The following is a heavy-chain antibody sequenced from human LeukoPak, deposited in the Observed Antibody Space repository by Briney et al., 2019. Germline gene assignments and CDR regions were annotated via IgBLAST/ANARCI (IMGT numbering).Heavy chain of an antibody. V-gene: IGHV1-2*02. J-gene: IGHJ4*02. D-gene: IGHD4-11*01. CDR2: INPNGGDT. CDR3: ARWGADYTIDY. CDR1: GYSFTGYF. Sequence: ASVKVSCKASGYSFTGYFIHWVRQAPGQGLEWMGWINPNGGDTYYLQKFQGRVTMTRDTSINTAYMELSRLRSDDTAVYYCARWGADYTIDYWGQGTLVTVSS.